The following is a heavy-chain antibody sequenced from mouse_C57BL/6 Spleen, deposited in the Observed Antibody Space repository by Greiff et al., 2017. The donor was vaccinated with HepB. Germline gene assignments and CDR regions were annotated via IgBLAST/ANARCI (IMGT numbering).Heavy chain of an antibody. V-gene: IGHV5-4*01. CDR2: ISDGGSYT. CDR3: ARGGPFDY. CDR1: GFTFSSYA. J-gene: IGHJ2*01. Sequence: VQGVESGGGLVKPGGSLKLSCAASGFTFSSYAMSWVRQTPEKRLEWVATISDGGSYTYYPDNVKGRFTISRDNAKNNLYLQMSHLKSEDTAMYYCARGGPFDYGGQGTTLTVSS.